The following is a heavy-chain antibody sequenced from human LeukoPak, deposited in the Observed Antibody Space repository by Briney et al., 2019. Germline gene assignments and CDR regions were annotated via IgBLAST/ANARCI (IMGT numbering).Heavy chain of an antibody. V-gene: IGHV1-2*02. CDR1: GYTFTSYG. D-gene: IGHD2-8*01. CDR3: ARGPNHYYYMDF. CDR2: INPDGDVT. Sequence: GASVKVSCKASGYTFTSYGISWVRQAPGQGLEWMGWINPDGDVTKSAQKFQGRVTMTSDKSINTVYMELSGLTSDDTAFYYCARGPNHYYYMDFWGKGTTVSVSS. J-gene: IGHJ6*03.